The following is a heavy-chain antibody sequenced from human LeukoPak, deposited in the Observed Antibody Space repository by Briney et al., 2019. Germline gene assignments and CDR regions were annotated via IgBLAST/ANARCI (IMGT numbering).Heavy chain of an antibody. J-gene: IGHJ4*02. V-gene: IGHV3-15*01. CDR1: GFTFSNAW. D-gene: IGHD3-22*01. Sequence: GGSLRLSCAASGFTFSNAWMSWVRQAPGKGLEWVGRIKSKTDGGTTDYAAPVKGRFTISRDDSKNTLYLQMNSLKTEDTAVYYCTTEFMIVVVITIFEVDYWGQGTLVTVSS. CDR2: IKSKTDGGTT. CDR3: TTEFMIVVVITIFEVDY.